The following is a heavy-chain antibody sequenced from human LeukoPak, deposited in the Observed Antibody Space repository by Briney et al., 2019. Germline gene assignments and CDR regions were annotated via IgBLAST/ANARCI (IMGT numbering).Heavy chain of an antibody. Sequence: GGSLRLSCAASGFTFSSYAMSWVRQAPGKGLEWVSAISGSGGSTYYADSVKGRFTISRDNSKNTLYLQMNSLRAEDTAVYYCAKLEVGYYDFWSGYYNYFDYWGQGTLVTVSS. D-gene: IGHD3-3*01. CDR3: AKLEVGYYDFWSGYYNYFDY. CDR1: GFTFSSYA. CDR2: ISGSGGST. J-gene: IGHJ4*02. V-gene: IGHV3-23*01.